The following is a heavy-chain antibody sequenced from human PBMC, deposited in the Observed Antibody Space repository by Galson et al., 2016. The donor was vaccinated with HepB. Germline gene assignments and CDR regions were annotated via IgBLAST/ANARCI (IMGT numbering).Heavy chain of an antibody. CDR3: ARLYGDVTLFDY. V-gene: IGHV3-13*01. CDR2: IGTAGDT. CDR1: GFTFSRYD. J-gene: IGHJ4*02. Sequence: SLRLSCAASGFTFSRYDMHWVRHVTGKGLEWVSAIGTAGDTYYPGSVKGRFTVSRDNAKNSLYLQMNSLRVDDTAVCYCARLYGDVTLFDYWGQGTLVTDSS. D-gene: IGHD4-17*01.